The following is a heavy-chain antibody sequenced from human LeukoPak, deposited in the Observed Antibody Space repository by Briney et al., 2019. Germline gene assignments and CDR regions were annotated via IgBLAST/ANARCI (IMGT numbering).Heavy chain of an antibody. J-gene: IGHJ5*02. CDR2: ISYDGSNK. D-gene: IGHD3-22*01. Sequence: GGSLRLSCAASGLTFSSYGMHWVRQAPGKGLEWVAVISYDGSNKYYADSVKGRFTISRDNSKNTLYLQMNSLRAEDTAVYYCARKKYYYDSSDYGWFDPWGQGTLVTVSS. V-gene: IGHV3-30*03. CDR1: GLTFSSYG. CDR3: ARKKYYYDSSDYGWFDP.